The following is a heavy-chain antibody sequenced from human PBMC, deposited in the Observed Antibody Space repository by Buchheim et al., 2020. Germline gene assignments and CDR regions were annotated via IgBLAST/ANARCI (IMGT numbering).Heavy chain of an antibody. J-gene: IGHJ6*02. V-gene: IGHV3-11*01. Sequence: QVQLVESGGGLVKPGGSLRLSCAASGFTFSDYYMSWIRQAPGKGLEWVSYISSSGSTIYYADSVKGRFTIFRDNAQNSLSLQMNSLRAEDTAVYYCARDLLPRIAAPPGDYYYYGMDVWGQGTT. CDR1: GFTFSDYY. D-gene: IGHD6-6*01. CDR2: ISSSGSTI. CDR3: ARDLLPRIAAPPGDYYYYGMDV.